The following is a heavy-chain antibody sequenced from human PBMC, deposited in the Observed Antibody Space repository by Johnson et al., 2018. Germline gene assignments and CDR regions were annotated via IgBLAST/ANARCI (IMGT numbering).Heavy chain of an antibody. D-gene: IGHD2-21*01. CDR2: ISSSSSYI. J-gene: IGHJ6*03. CDR3: ARVVAGIADPYYMDV. CDR1: GFTFSSYS. V-gene: IGHV3-21*01. Sequence: EVQLVESGGGLVKPGGSLRLSCAASGFTFSSYSMNWVRQAPGKGLEWVSSISSSSSYIYYADSVKGRFTISRDNAKNSLYLQMNSLGAEDTAVYYCARVVAGIADPYYMDVRGKGTTVTGSS.